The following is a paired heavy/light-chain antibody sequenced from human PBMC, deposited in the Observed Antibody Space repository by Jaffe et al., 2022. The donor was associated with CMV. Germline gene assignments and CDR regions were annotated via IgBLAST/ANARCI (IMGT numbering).Light chain of an antibody. CDR1: QSVGRNY. J-gene: IGKJ2*01. Sequence: EIVLTQSPGTLYLSPGERATLSCRASQSVGRNYLVWYQQRGGQAPRLLIYSASIRATGIPDRFSGSGSGTDFTLTISRLEPEDFAVYYCQQYDDSPYTFGQGTKLEIK. CDR3: QQYDDSPYT. CDR2: SAS. V-gene: IGKV3-20*01.
Heavy chain of an antibody. Sequence: QVTLRESGPALVKPTQTLTLTCTFSGFSLSTSGMCVSWIRQPPGKALEWLALIDWDDDKYYSTSLKTRLTISKDTSKNQVVLTMTNMDPVDTATYYCARTRYYYDSSGYYDPQYYFDYWGQGTLVTVSS. V-gene: IGHV2-70*01. CDR3: ARTRYYYDSSGYYDPQYYFDY. CDR1: GFSLSTSGMC. CDR2: IDWDDDK. J-gene: IGHJ4*02. D-gene: IGHD3-22*01.